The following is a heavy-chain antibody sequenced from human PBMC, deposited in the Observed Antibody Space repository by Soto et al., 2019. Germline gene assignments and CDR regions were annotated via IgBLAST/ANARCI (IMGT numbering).Heavy chain of an antibody. J-gene: IGHJ4*02. CDR1: GASVSTGVYY. CDR2: IDNSGST. Sequence: QVELYESGPGLVQPSQTLSLSCTVSGASVSTGVYYWTWIRQHPGKGLEWIGYIDNSGSTYYNPFLTGRVDISVDTSKNQFSLNLQSLTAADTAFYYCAGAVSDFDVRRYRTSYFDQWGQGILVTVSS. D-gene: IGHD3-10*02. CDR3: AGAVSDFDVRRYRTSYFDQ. V-gene: IGHV4-31*03.